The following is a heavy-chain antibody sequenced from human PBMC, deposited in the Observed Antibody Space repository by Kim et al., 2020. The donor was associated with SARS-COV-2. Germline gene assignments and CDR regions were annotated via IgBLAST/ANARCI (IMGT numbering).Heavy chain of an antibody. CDR1: GYSFADAW. CDR3: TTAAAEVYSGIYSGSFDG. Sequence: GGSLRLSCVASGYSFADAWMTWVRQAPGKGLEWVGRIKRKIEDETTDYAAPVKGRFTITRDDSRDVMFLQMNGLKFEDTAVYFCTTAAAEVYSGIYSGSFDGWGRGTRFTVSS. CDR2: IKRKIEDETT. J-gene: IGHJ3*01. D-gene: IGHD6-13*01. V-gene: IGHV3-15*01.